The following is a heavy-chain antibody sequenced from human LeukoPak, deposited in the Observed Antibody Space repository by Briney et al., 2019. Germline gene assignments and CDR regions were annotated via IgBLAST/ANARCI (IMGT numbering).Heavy chain of an antibody. Sequence: GASVKVSCKASGYTFTSYYMHWVRQAPGQGLEWMGIINPSGGSTSYAQKFQGRVTMTRDTSTSTVYMELSSLRSEDTAVYYCARRSVATMGHYYFDYWGQGTLVTVSS. CDR2: INPSGGST. D-gene: IGHD5-12*01. CDR3: ARRSVATMGHYYFDY. J-gene: IGHJ4*02. CDR1: GYTFTSYY. V-gene: IGHV1-46*01.